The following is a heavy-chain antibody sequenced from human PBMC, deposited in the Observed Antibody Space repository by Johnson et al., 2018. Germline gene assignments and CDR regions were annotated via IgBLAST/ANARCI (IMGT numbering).Heavy chain of an antibody. J-gene: IGHJ6*02. CDR3: ARGYYDYVWGSYPHYGMDV. Sequence: VQLVQSGAEVKKPGSSVKVSCKASGGTFSSYAISWVRQAPGQGLEWMGGIIPIFGTANYAQKFQGRVTITADESTSTAYMELSSRRSEDTAGYYWARGYYDYVWGSYPHYGMDVWCQGTTVTVSS. D-gene: IGHD3-16*02. CDR2: IIPIFGTA. CDR1: GGTFSSYA. V-gene: IGHV1-69*12.